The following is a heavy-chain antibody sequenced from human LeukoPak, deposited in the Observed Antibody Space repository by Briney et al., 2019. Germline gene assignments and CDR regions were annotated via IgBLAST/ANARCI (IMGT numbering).Heavy chain of an antibody. D-gene: IGHD3-22*01. CDR3: ARESSYYDSGGYWQNRGRAFDI. CDR1: GYTFTDYY. J-gene: IGHJ3*02. Sequence: ASVKVSCKASGYTFTDYYMHCVRQAPGQGLEWMGWINPNSGATNYAQKFQGRVTMTRGTSISTAYMELSRLRSDDTAVYYCARESSYYDSGGYWQNRGRAFDIWGQGTMVTVSS. CDR2: INPNSGAT. V-gene: IGHV1-2*02.